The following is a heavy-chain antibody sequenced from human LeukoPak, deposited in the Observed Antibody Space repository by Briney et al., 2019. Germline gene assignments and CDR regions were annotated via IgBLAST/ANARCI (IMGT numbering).Heavy chain of an antibody. D-gene: IGHD4-17*01. CDR3: AREEITVTDAFDI. CDR2: INSDGTTI. J-gene: IGHJ3*02. V-gene: IGHV3-74*01. CDR1: GFTFSGYW. Sequence: GGSLRLSCAASGFTFSGYWMHWVRQAPGKGLVWVSRINSDGTTINYADSVKGRFSISRDKAKNTLYLQMNSLRAEDMAVYYCAREEITVTDAFDIWGQGTMVTVSS.